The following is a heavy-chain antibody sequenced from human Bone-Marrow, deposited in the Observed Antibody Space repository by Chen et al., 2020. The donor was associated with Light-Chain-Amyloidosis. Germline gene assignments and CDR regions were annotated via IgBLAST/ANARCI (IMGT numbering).Heavy chain of an antibody. V-gene: IGHV5-51*01. D-gene: IGHD5-12*01. J-gene: IGHJ4*02. CDR2: IYPDDSDA. CDR3: ARRRDGYNFDY. CDR1: GYTSPNYW. Sequence: EVQLERSGSEAKKPAESLEIACKGSGYTSPNYWIGWVRQMPGKGLEWMGVIYPDDSDARYSPSFEGQVTISADKSITTAYLQWRSLKASDTAMYYCARRRDGYNFDYWGQGTLVTVSS.